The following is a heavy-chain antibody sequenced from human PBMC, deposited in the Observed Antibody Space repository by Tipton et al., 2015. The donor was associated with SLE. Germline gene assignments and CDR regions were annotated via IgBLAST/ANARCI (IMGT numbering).Heavy chain of an antibody. CDR3: ARAEYSFDY. Sequence: TLPLTCTVSGYSISSDYYWGWIRQPPGKGLEWIGSINHSGSTHYNPALKRRVSISVDTSKNQFSLKLSSVTAADTAMYYCARAEYSFDYWGQGALVTVSS. V-gene: IGHV4-38-2*02. J-gene: IGHJ4*02. CDR2: INHSGST. CDR1: GYSISSDYY. D-gene: IGHD3-10*01.